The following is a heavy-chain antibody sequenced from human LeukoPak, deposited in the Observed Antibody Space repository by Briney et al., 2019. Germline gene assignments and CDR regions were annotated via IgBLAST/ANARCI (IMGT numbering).Heavy chain of an antibody. CDR3: ARGRYYYGSGSLTVDAFDI. Sequence: PSQTLSLTCAISGDSVSSNGAAWNWIRQSPSRGLEWLGRTYYRSKWYNDYAVSVKSRITINPDTSKNQFSLQLNSVIPEDTAVYYCARGRYYYGSGSLTVDAFDIWGQGTMVTVSS. CDR1: GDSVSSNGAA. D-gene: IGHD3-10*01. CDR2: TYYRSKWYN. V-gene: IGHV6-1*01. J-gene: IGHJ3*02.